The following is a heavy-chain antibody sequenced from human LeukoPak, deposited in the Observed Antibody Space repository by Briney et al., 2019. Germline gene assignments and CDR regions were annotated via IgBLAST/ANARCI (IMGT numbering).Heavy chain of an antibody. V-gene: IGHV1-2*04. J-gene: IGHJ4*02. Sequence: GASVKVSCKASGYTFTGYYMHWVRQAPGQGLEWMGWINPNSGGTNYAQKFQGWVTMTSDTSISTAYMELSRLRSDDTAVYYCARGYCSGGSCYSPFDYWGQGTLVTVSS. D-gene: IGHD2-15*01. CDR1: GYTFTGYY. CDR2: INPNSGGT. CDR3: ARGYCSGGSCYSPFDY.